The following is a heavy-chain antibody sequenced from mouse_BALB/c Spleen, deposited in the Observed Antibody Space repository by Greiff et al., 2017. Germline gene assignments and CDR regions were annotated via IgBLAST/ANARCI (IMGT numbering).Heavy chain of an antibody. V-gene: IGHV2-2*02. CDR3: ARKGIYDGYGLYAMDY. J-gene: IGHJ4*01. CDR1: GFSLTSYG. Sequence: QVQLKESGPGLVQPSQSLSITCTVSGFSLTSYGVHWVRQSPGKGLEWLGVIWSGGSTDYNAAFISRLSISKDNSKSQVFFKMNSLQANDTAIYYCARKGIYDGYGLYAMDYWGQGTSVTVSS. D-gene: IGHD2-3*01. CDR2: IWSGGST.